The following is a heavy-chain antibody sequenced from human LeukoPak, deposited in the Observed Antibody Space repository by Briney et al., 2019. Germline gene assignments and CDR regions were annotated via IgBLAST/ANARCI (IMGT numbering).Heavy chain of an antibody. CDR3: ARGTGEGYTYGRYYFDY. D-gene: IGHD5-18*01. J-gene: IGHJ4*02. V-gene: IGHV1-18*01. Sequence: KLQGRVTMTTDTSTTTAYMELRSLRSDDTAVYYCARGTGEGYTYGRYYFDYWGQGTLVTVSS.